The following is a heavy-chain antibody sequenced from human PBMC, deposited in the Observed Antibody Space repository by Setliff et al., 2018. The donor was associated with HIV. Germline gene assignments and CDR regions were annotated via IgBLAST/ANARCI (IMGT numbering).Heavy chain of an antibody. CDR3: AREGTYSGTYWVRRVASFDI. V-gene: IGHV4-34*01. J-gene: IGHJ3*02. CDR2: VSHTGST. D-gene: IGHD1-26*01. Sequence: PSETLSLTCIVSGGSISGYYWSWIRQPAEKGLEWIGDVSHTGSTNYNPSLKSRITISADTPKNQFSLKLSSVTAADTAVYYCAREGTYSGTYWVRRVASFDIWGQGTMVTVSS. CDR1: GGSISGYY.